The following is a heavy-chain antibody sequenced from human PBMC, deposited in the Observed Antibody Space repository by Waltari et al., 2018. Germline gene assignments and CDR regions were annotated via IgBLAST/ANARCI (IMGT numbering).Heavy chain of an antibody. CDR2: INPNSGGT. CDR3: ARDGAQYSYGQDNWFDP. CDR1: GYTFTGSY. Sequence: QVQLVQSGAEVKKPGASVKVSCKASGYTFTGSYMHWLRQTPGKGLEWMGRINPNSGGTNYAQKFQGRVTMTRDTSISTAYMELSRLRSDDTAVYYCARDGAQYSYGQDNWFDPWGQGTLVTVSS. D-gene: IGHD5-18*01. V-gene: IGHV1-2*06. J-gene: IGHJ5*02.